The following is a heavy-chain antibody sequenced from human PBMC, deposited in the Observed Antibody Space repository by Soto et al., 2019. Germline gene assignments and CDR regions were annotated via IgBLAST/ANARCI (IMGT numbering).Heavy chain of an antibody. V-gene: IGHV3-23*01. CDR3: AKEQASYSSSWFDY. D-gene: IGHD6-13*01. Sequence: GGSLRLSCAASGFTFSSYSVSWVRQAPGKGLEWVSALSGSGYSTYYADSVKGRFTISRDNSKNTLYLQMNSLRAEDTAVYYCAKEQASYSSSWFDYWGQGIVVTV. CDR1: GFTFSSYS. J-gene: IGHJ4*02. CDR2: LSGSGYST.